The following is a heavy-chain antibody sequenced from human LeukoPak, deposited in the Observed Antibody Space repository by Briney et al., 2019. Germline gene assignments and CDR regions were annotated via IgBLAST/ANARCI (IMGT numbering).Heavy chain of an antibody. CDR3: ARGSPMTTVTRYYYGMDV. D-gene: IGHD4-11*01. V-gene: IGHV1-69*04. Sequence: ASVKVSCKASGGTFSSYAISWVRQAPGQGLEWMGRIIPILGIANYAQKFQDRVTITADKSTSTAYMELSSLRSDDTAVYYCARGSPMTTVTRYYYGMDVWGQGTTVTVSS. CDR1: GGTFSSYA. CDR2: IIPILGIA. J-gene: IGHJ6*02.